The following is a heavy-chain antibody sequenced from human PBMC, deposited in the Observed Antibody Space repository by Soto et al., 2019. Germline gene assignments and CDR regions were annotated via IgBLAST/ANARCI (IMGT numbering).Heavy chain of an antibody. CDR2: INHSGST. D-gene: IGHD2-2*01. J-gene: IGHJ5*02. CDR1: GGSFSGYY. CDR3: ARGRVVVPAAVMFNCLDP. V-gene: IGHV4-34*01. Sequence: SETLSLTCAVYGGSFSGYYWSWIRQPPGKGLEWIGEINHSGSTNYNPSLKSRVTISVDTSKNQFSLTMSAVTAADTAVYYCARGRVVVPAAVMFNCLDPWGQGALVTVSS.